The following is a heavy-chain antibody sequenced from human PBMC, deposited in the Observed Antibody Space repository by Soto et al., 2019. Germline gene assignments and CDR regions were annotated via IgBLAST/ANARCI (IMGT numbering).Heavy chain of an antibody. V-gene: IGHV3-30-3*01. J-gene: IGHJ3*02. Sequence: GGSLRLSCAASGFTFSSYAMHWVRQAPGKGLEWVAVISYDGSNKYYADSVKGRFTISRDNSKNTLYLQMNSLRAEDTAVYYCARDLLGYCSSTSCYRGAFDIWGQGTMVTVSS. CDR2: ISYDGSNK. CDR1: GFTFSSYA. D-gene: IGHD2-2*01. CDR3: ARDLLGYCSSTSCYRGAFDI.